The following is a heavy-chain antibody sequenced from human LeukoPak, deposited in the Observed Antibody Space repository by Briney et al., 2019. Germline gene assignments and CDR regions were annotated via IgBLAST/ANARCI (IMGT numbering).Heavy chain of an antibody. D-gene: IGHD5-18*01. J-gene: IGHJ6*02. Sequence: SVKVSCKASGGTFSSYAISWVRQAPGQGLEWMGRIIPVLNITRYTQKFQGRVTITADTSTSTVYMELSSLRSEETAVYYCARDQGLTAPPPYGLDVWGQGTTVIVSS. CDR2: IIPVLNIT. V-gene: IGHV1-69*04. CDR1: GGTFSSYA. CDR3: ARDQGLTAPPPYGLDV.